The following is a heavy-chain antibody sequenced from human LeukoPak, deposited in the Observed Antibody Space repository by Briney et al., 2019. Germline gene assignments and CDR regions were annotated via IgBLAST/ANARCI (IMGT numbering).Heavy chain of an antibody. CDR3: ARRGGVYYGWGSYYLVSGFDP. CDR1: GYTFTGYY. J-gene: IGHJ5*02. D-gene: IGHD3-10*01. CDR2: INPNSGST. Sequence: ASVKVSCKASGYTFTGYYMHWVRQAPGQGLEWMGWINPNSGSTTYAQKFQGRVTMTRDTSISTAYLELSRLRSDDTAVYYCARRGGVYYGWGSYYLVSGFDPWGQGTLVTVSS. V-gene: IGHV1-2*02.